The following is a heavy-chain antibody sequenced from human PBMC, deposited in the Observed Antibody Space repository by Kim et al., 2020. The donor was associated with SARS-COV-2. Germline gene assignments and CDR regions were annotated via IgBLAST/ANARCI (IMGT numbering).Heavy chain of an antibody. Sequence: YGNSVKGRITISREHSKNTLYLQMNSLGAEDTAVYYCAREGYYDISGPLDYWGQGTLVTVSS. J-gene: IGHJ4*02. V-gene: IGHV3-33*01. D-gene: IGHD3-22*01. CDR3: AREGYYDISGPLDY.